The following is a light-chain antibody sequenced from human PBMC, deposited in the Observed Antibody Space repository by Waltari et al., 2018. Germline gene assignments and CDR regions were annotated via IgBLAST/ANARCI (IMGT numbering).Light chain of an antibody. CDR3: SSYAGSNNVV. CDR2: EVS. J-gene: IGLJ2*01. CDR1: SSDVGGYKY. V-gene: IGLV2-8*01. Sequence: QSALTQPPSASGSPGQSVTISCTGTSSDVGGYKYVSLYQQHPGKAPKLMIYEVSKRPSGVRDRFAGSKSGNTASRTVSGLQAEDEADYYGSSYAGSNNVVFGGGTKLTVL.